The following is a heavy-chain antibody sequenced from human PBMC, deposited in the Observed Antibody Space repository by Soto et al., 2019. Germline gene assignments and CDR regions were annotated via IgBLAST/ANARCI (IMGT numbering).Heavy chain of an antibody. CDR1: GFTFSSYA. D-gene: IGHD3-16*01. Sequence: QVQLVESGGGVVQPGRSLRLSCAASGFTFSSYAMHWVRRAPGKGLEWMAVMSYDGSNKYYADSVKGRFTISRDNSKNPLYLQMNSLRPEDTALYYCARDGGAYWGQGTLVIGSS. CDR3: ARDGGAY. J-gene: IGHJ4*02. CDR2: MSYDGSNK. V-gene: IGHV3-30-3*01.